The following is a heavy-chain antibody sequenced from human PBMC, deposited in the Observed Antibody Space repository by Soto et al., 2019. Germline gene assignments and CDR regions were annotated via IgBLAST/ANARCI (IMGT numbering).Heavy chain of an antibody. CDR1: GFTFSSYS. V-gene: IGHV3-48*01. D-gene: IGHD3-10*01. J-gene: IGHJ5*01. Sequence: PGGSLRLSCAASGFTFSSYSMNWVRQAPGKGLEWVSYISSSSSTIYYADSVKGRFTISRDNAKNSLYLQMNSLRAEDTAVYYCAKLSTWFGELLPTGWFDSWGQGTLVTVSS. CDR2: ISSSSSTI. CDR3: AKLSTWFGELLPTGWFDS.